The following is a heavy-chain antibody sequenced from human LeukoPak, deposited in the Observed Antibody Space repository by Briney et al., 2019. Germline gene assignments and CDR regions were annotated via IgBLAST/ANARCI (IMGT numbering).Heavy chain of an antibody. CDR1: GFTFSSYA. D-gene: IGHD1-26*01. J-gene: IGHJ4*02. CDR2: ISGSGGST. V-gene: IGHV3-23*01. Sequence: GGSLRLSCAASGFTFSSYAMSWVRQAPGKGLEWVSAISGSGGSTYYADSVKGRFTISRDNSKNTLYLQMNSLRAEDTAVYYCARGDLGATTPFDYWGQGTLVTVSS. CDR3: ARGDLGATTPFDY.